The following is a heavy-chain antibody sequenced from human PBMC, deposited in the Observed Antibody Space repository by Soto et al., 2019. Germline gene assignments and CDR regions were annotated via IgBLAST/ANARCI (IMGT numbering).Heavy chain of an antibody. Sequence: QVQLVQSGAEVKKPGASVKVSCKTSGYTFTRYSISWVRQAPGQGLDWMGWISAYNGDTNYAQNLQGRVTMTTDASTSTAYMEVRSLRSDDTAMYYCARDHAGSGWYRFDYWGQGTLVTVSS. J-gene: IGHJ4*02. CDR1: GYTFTRYS. CDR3: ARDHAGSGWYRFDY. V-gene: IGHV1-18*01. D-gene: IGHD6-13*01. CDR2: ISAYNGDT.